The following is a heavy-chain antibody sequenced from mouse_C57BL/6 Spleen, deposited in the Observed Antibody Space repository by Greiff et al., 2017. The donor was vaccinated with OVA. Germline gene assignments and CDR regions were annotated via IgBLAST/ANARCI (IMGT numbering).Heavy chain of an antibody. V-gene: IGHV1-54*01. CDR3: ARDYYGSRTFAY. CDR2: INPGSGGT. J-gene: IGHJ3*01. D-gene: IGHD1-1*01. Sequence: VQLQQSGAELVRPGTSVKVSCKASGYAFTNYLIEWVKQRPGQGLEWIGVINPGSGGTNYNEKFKGKATLTADKSSSTAYMQLSSLTSEDSAVYFCARDYYGSRTFAYWGQGTLVTVSA. CDR1: GYAFTNYL.